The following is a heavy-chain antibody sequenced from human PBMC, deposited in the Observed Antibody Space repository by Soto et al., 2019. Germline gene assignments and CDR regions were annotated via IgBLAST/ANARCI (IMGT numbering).Heavy chain of an antibody. Sequence: GASVKVSCKASGYTFTSYYMHWVRQAPGRGLEWMGIINPSGGSTSYAQKFQGRVTMTRDTSTSTVYMELSSLRSEDTAVYYCARDLLRAYYDFWSGSYKGYNWFDPWGQGTLVTVSS. CDR1: GYTFTSYY. J-gene: IGHJ5*02. V-gene: IGHV1-46*01. CDR3: ARDLLRAYYDFWSGSYKGYNWFDP. CDR2: INPSGGST. D-gene: IGHD3-3*01.